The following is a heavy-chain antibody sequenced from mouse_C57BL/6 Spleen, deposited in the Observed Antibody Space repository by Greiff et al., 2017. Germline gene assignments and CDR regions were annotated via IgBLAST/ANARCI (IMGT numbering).Heavy chain of an antibody. Sequence: EVQLVESGGGLVKPGGSLKLSCAASGFTFSDYGMHWVRQAPEKGLEWVAYISSGSSTIYYADTVKGRFTISRDNAKNTLFLQMTSLRSEDTAMYYCARIEDRLRRTLYYYAIDYWGQGTSVTVSS. D-gene: IGHD2-4*01. J-gene: IGHJ4*01. CDR2: ISSGSSTI. V-gene: IGHV5-17*01. CDR3: ARIEDRLRRTLYYYAIDY. CDR1: GFTFSDYG.